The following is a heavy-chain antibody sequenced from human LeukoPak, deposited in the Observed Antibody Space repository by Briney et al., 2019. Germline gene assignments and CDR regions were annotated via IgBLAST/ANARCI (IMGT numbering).Heavy chain of an antibody. CDR1: GFTFSTNA. D-gene: IGHD3-10*01. V-gene: IGHV3-21*06. Sequence: GGSLRLSCVASGFTFSTNAIDWVRQAPGKGRQWGAAISFGSDYMFYADSVKGRFTISRDNAKNSVYLRMNSRRAEDTAVYYCAKVGTGNHQYGSGDFDDWGQGTLVTVSS. CDR3: AKVGTGNHQYGSGDFDD. CDR2: ISFGSDYM. J-gene: IGHJ4*02.